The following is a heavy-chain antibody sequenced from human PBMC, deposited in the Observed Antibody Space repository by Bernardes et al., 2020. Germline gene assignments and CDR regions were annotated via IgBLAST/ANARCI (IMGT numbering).Heavy chain of an antibody. CDR3: ARGGEKEDAFDI. Sequence: GGSLRLSCAASGFTFSSYSMNWVRQAPGKGLEWVSSISSSSSYIYYADSVKGRFTISRDNAKNSLYLQMNSLRAEDTAVYYCARGGEKEDAFDIWGQGTMVTVSS. J-gene: IGHJ3*02. V-gene: IGHV3-21*01. D-gene: IGHD3-16*01. CDR1: GFTFSSYS. CDR2: ISSSSSYI.